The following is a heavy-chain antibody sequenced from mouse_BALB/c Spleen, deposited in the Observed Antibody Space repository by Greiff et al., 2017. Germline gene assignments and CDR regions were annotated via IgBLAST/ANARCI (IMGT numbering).Heavy chain of an antibody. CDR1: GYTFTSYV. CDR2: INPYNDGT. D-gene: IGHD1-1*01. Sequence: EVQLQQSGPELVKPGASVKMSCKASGYTFTSYVMHWVKQKPGQGLEWIGYINPYNDGTKYNEKFKGKATLTSDKSSSTAYMELSSLTSEDSAVYDCARTYGSSYGYFDVWGAGTTVTVSS. J-gene: IGHJ1*01. CDR3: ARTYGSSYGYFDV. V-gene: IGHV1-14*01.